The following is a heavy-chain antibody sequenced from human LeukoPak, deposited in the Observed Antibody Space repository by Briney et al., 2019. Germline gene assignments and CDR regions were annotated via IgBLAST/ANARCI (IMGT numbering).Heavy chain of an antibody. CDR2: INPNSGGT. V-gene: IGHV1-2*02. D-gene: IGHD3-10*01. Sequence: GASVKVSCKASGSTFTDYYMHWVRQAPGQGLEWMGWINPNSGGTNFAQKFQGRVTMTRDTSISTAYMELNRLRSDDTAVYYCARVRYYGSGETPFFDYWGQGTLVTVSS. J-gene: IGHJ4*02. CDR1: GSTFTDYY. CDR3: ARVRYYGSGETPFFDY.